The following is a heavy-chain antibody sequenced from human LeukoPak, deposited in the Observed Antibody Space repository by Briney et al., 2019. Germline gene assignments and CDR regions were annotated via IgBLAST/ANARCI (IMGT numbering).Heavy chain of an antibody. J-gene: IGHJ4*02. CDR3: ARGRDFWSGYSFDY. CDR1: GGSISTYY. Sequence: SETLSLTCTVSGGSISTYYWSWVRQPPGKGLEWIGYVYYSGSTEYNPSLKSRVTMSVDTSRIQFSLKLNPMTAADTAVYYCARGRDFWSGYSFDYWGQGALVTVSS. CDR2: VYYSGST. V-gene: IGHV4-59*01. D-gene: IGHD3-3*01.